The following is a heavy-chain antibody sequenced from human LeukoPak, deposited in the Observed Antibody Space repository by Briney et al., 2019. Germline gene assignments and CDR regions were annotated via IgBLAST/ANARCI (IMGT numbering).Heavy chain of an antibody. CDR1: GGSFSGYY. CDR3: ARGLWGRWFDP. V-gene: IGHV4-34*01. CDR2: INHSGST. J-gene: IGHJ5*02. Sequence: KTSETLSLTCAVYGGSFSGYYWSWIRQPPGKGLEWIGEINHSGSTNYNPSLKSRVTISVDTSKNQFSLKLSSVTAADTAVYYCARGLWGRWFDPWGQGTLVTVSP. D-gene: IGHD2-21*01.